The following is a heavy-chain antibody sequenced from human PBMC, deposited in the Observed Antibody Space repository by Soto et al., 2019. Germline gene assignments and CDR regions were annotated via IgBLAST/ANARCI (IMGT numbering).Heavy chain of an antibody. J-gene: IGHJ5*02. CDR2: IYYSGST. Sequence: PSETLSLTCTGSGGSISSYYWSWIRQPPGKGLEWIGYIYYSGSTNYNPSLKSRVTISVDTSKNQFSLKLSSVTAADTAVYYCARLFRRFDPWGQGTLVTVSS. V-gene: IGHV4-59*08. CDR1: GGSISSYY. CDR3: ARLFRRFDP.